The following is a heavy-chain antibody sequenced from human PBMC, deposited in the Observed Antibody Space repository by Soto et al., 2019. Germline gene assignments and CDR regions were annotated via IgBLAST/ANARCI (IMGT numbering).Heavy chain of an antibody. J-gene: IGHJ4*02. Sequence: GGSLRLSCAASGFTFSSYWMHWVRQVPGKGLVWVSRVNNDGNNTNYADSVKGRFTISRDNAKNTLYLQMNSLRAEDTAVYYCARVSRGSSVNFDCWGQGTLVTVSS. V-gene: IGHV3-74*01. CDR3: ARVSRGSSVNFDC. CDR1: GFTFSSYW. D-gene: IGHD3-10*01. CDR2: VNNDGNNT.